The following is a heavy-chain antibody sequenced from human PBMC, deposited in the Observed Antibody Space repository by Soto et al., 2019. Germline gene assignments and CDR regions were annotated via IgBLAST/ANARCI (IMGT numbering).Heavy chain of an antibody. V-gene: IGHV3-30*18. CDR2: ISHDGTQK. Sequence: GGSLRLSCVGSGFRLTIYGVHRVRQAPGKGLEWVALISHDGTQKHYADSVKGRFTISRDNSKNTVYLQINSLRAEDTALYYCAKDLKPKTRRDGGPYWGQGTLVTVSS. CDR1: GFRLTIYG. D-gene: IGHD3-16*01. J-gene: IGHJ4*02. CDR3: AKDLKPKTRRDGGPY.